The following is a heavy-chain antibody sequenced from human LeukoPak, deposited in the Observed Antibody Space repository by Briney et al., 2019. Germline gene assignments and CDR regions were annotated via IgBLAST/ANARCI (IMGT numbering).Heavy chain of an antibody. D-gene: IGHD6-19*01. CDR1: GGSISSRSYY. V-gene: IGHV4-39*07. CDR3: ARWSSDWENNYFDP. Sequence: SETLSLTCTVSGGSISSRSYYWGWIRQPPGKGLEWIGSIYNSESTYYNPSLKSRVTISVDTSKNQLSLKVSSVTAADTAVYYCARWSSDWENNYFDPWGQGILVTISS. J-gene: IGHJ5*02. CDR2: IYNSEST.